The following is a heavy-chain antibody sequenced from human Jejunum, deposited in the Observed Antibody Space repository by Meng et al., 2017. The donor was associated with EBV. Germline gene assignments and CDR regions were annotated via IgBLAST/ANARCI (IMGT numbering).Heavy chain of an antibody. Sequence: EVQLVESXXGLVKXGDCLRLSXLASGFSLTRAWMSRVRQAPGKGLEWVGRIKTKTDDGTIDYAAPVKGRFTISRDDSKNTLYLQMNSLTTEDTAVYYCFHYGSGSYSTDLWGPGTLGTVSS. CDR2: IKTKTDDGTI. CDR3: FHYGSGSYSTDL. D-gene: IGHD3-10*01. V-gene: IGHV3-15*01. J-gene: IGHJ4*02. CDR1: GFSLTRAW.